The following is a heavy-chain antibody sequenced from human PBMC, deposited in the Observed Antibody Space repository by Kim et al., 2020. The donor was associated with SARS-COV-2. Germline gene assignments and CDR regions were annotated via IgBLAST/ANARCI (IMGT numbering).Heavy chain of an antibody. CDR2: INHSGST. Sequence: SETLSLTCAVYGWSFSGYYWSWIRQPPGKGLEWIGEINHSGSTNYNPSLKSRVTISVDTSKNQFSLKLSSVTAADTAVYYCARWCYYGSGSYYMRGWFDPWGQGTLVTVSS. CDR3: ARWCYYGSGSYYMRGWFDP. D-gene: IGHD3-10*01. V-gene: IGHV4-34*01. CDR1: GWSFSGYY. J-gene: IGHJ5*02.